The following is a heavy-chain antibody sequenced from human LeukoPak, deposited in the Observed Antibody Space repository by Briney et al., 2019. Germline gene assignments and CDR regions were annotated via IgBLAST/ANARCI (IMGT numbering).Heavy chain of an antibody. D-gene: IGHD6-19*01. V-gene: IGHV3-30*02. Sequence: GGSLRLSCARSGFSFSSYGMHWVRQAPGKGLEWMAFIRSDGSNKYYADSANGRFTISRDNSKNTLYLQMNSLRAEDTAVYYCARILDSAWGELGYWGQGTLVTVSS. J-gene: IGHJ4*02. CDR3: ARILDSAWGELGY. CDR1: GFSFSSYG. CDR2: IRSDGSNK.